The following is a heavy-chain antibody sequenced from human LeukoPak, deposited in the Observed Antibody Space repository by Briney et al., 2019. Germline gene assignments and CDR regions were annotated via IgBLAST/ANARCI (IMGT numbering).Heavy chain of an antibody. Sequence: ASVKVSCKASGYTFTDYYMHWVRQAPGQGLEWMGWITPNSGATKYAQKFQGRVTMTRDTSISTAYMELSRLTSDDTAVYYCARDAWLVGATNPYYFDYWGQGTLVTVSS. CDR3: ARDAWLVGATNPYYFDY. V-gene: IGHV1-2*02. J-gene: IGHJ4*02. CDR2: ITPNSGAT. D-gene: IGHD1-26*01. CDR1: GYTFTDYY.